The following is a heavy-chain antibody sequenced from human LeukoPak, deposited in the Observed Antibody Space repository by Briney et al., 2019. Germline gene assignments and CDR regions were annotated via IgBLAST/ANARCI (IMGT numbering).Heavy chain of an antibody. Sequence: ASVKVSCKASGGTFSSYAISWVRQAPGQGLEWMGRIIPIFGTANYAQKFQGRVTITTDESTSTAYMELSSLRSEDTAVYYCARDYYDSRFWVYWGQGTLVTVSS. D-gene: IGHD3-22*01. CDR2: IIPIFGTA. CDR3: ARDYYDSRFWVY. CDR1: GGTFSSYA. V-gene: IGHV1-69*05. J-gene: IGHJ4*02.